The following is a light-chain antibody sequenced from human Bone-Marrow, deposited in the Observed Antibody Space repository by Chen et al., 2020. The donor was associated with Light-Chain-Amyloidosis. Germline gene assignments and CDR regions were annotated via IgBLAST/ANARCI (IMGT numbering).Light chain of an antibody. CDR3: SSYTITNTLV. V-gene: IGLV2-14*01. CDR2: EVT. J-gene: IGLJ1*01. Sequence: QSALTKPASVSGSPGQSITISCTGTSRDVGGDNNVSWYQQHPDKAPKLMIYEVTNRPSWVPDRFSGSKSDNTASLTISGLQTEDEADYFCSSYTITNTLVFGSGTRVTVL. CDR1: SRDVGGDNN.